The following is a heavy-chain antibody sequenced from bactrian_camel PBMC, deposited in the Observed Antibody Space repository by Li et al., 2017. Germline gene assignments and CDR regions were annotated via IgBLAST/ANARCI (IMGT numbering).Heavy chain of an antibody. J-gene: IGHJ6*01. CDR1: GFIGRPNC. CDR2: VDRDGST. D-gene: IGHD6*01. Sequence: QVQLVESGGGSVRPGGSLRLSCAVSGFIGRPNCMAWFRQAPGKEREGVANVDRDGSTSYADSVKGRFSISRDNAKKSLYLQMNSLKPEDTAMYYCAAAPLGRTEYGGNWDSRIAEDDFGYWGQGTQVTVS. CDR3: AAAPLGRTEYGGNWDSRIAEDDFGY. V-gene: IGHV3S53*01.